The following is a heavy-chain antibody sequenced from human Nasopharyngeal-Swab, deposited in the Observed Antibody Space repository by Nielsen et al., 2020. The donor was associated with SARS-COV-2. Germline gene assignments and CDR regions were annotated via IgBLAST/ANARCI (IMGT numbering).Heavy chain of an antibody. CDR3: AREVRGYIDY. J-gene: IGHJ4*01. CDR2: VYPGGST. V-gene: IGHV3-53*01. Sequence: LSLTCAASGFIVSSNYMNWVRQAPGKGLEWVSTVYPGGSTYYADSVEGRFILSRDNSNLYLQMNNLRADDTAVYYCAREVRGYIDYWGQGTLVTVSS. D-gene: IGHD4/OR15-4a*01. CDR1: GFIVSSNY.